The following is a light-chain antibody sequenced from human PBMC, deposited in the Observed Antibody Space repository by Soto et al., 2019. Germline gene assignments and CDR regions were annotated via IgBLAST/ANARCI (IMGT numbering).Light chain of an antibody. CDR3: QQSYSNPLT. J-gene: IGKJ4*01. V-gene: IGKV1-39*01. CDR2: AAS. CDR1: QSISSH. Sequence: DIQMTQSPSSLSASVGDRLPITCRATQSISSHLNWYQQRPGKAPNLLIYAASSLQSGVPARFSGSRSGTDFTLTISSLQPEDVATYYCQQSYSNPLTFGGGTKVELQ.